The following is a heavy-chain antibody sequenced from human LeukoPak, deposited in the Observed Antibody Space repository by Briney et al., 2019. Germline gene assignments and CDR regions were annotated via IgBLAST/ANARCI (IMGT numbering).Heavy chain of an antibody. Sequence: SETLSLTCTVSGGSISSYYWSWIRQPAGKGLEWIGRIYTSGSTNYNPSLKSRVTISVDTSKNQFSLKLSSVTAADTAVYYCAVHSSSWYRGAFDIWGQGTMVTVSS. CDR2: IYTSGST. J-gene: IGHJ3*02. D-gene: IGHD6-13*01. CDR1: GGSISSYY. V-gene: IGHV4-4*07. CDR3: AVHSSSWYRGAFDI.